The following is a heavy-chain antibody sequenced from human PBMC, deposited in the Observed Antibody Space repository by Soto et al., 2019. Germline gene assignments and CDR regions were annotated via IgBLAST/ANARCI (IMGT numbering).Heavy chain of an antibody. CDR1: GLTFTSYG. D-gene: IGHD3-16*02. CDR2: ISAYNGNT. J-gene: IGHJ3*02. V-gene: IGHV1-18*04. Sequence: ASVKVSFKACGLTFTSYGISWVRQAPGQGLEWMGWISAYNGNTNYAQKLQGRVTMTTDTSTSTAYMELRSLRSDDTAVYYCARGVSTADSYYDYVWGSYRYTSRAFDIWGQGTMVTVSS. CDR3: ARGVSTADSYYDYVWGSYRYTSRAFDI.